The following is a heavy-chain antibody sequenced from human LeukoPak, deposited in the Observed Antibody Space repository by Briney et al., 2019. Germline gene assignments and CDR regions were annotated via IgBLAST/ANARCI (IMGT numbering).Heavy chain of an antibody. D-gene: IGHD6-13*01. CDR2: IVVGSGNT. Sequence: SGKVSCKAAGFTFTSSAVQWVRQSRGQRLGWIGWIVVGSGNTNYAQNFQERVTITRDMSTSTAYMELSSLRSEDTAVYYCAAVSAYKQQLPPDYWGQGTLVTVSS. CDR1: GFTFTSSA. V-gene: IGHV1-58*01. J-gene: IGHJ4*02. CDR3: AAVSAYKQQLPPDY.